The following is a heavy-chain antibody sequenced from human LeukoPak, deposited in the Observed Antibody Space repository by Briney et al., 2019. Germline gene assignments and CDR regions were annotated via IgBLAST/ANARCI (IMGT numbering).Heavy chain of an antibody. CDR1: GFTVSSNY. J-gene: IGHJ4*02. V-gene: IGHV3-66*01. CDR3: ARSPRGMTTVIYFDY. CDR2: IYSGGST. Sequence: GGSLRLSCAASGFTVSSNYMSWVRQAPGEGLEWVSVIYSGGSTYYADSVKGRFTISRDNSKNTLYLQMNSLRAEDTAVYYCARSPRGMTTVIYFDYWGQGTLVTVSS. D-gene: IGHD4-17*01.